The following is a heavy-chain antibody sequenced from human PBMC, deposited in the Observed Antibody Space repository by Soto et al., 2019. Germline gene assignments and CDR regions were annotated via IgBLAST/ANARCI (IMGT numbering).Heavy chain of an antibody. V-gene: IGHV1-46*01. CDR3: VRDRFGYGDSGD. Sequence: QVFLVQSGAEVKKPGASVKVSCKTSGYTFTTYYMHWVRHAPGQGLEWMGVINPSDGSTYSAQKFKGRVTMTRVTSTSTVYLELSSLRAEDSAMYYCVRDRFGYGDSGDWGQGTLVTVSS. D-gene: IGHD4-17*01. CDR2: INPSDGST. J-gene: IGHJ4*02. CDR1: GYTFTTYY.